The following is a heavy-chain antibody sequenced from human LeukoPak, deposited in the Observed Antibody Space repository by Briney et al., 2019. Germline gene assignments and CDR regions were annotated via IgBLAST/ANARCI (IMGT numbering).Heavy chain of an antibody. V-gene: IGHV1-18*01. CDR1: GYTFTSYG. J-gene: IGHJ3*02. Sequence: GASVKVSCKASGYTFTSYGIRWLRQALGQGLEWMGWISAYNGNTNYAQKLQGRVTMTTDTSTSTAYMELRSLRSDDTAVYYCATFSGYSSGWYGVYIWGQGTMVTVSS. CDR2: ISAYNGNT. CDR3: ATFSGYSSGWYGVYI. D-gene: IGHD6-19*01.